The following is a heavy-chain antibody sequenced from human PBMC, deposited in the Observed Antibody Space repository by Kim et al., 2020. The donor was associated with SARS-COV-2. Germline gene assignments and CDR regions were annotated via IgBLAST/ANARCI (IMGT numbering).Heavy chain of an antibody. V-gene: IGHV1-69*13. Sequence: SVKVSCKASGGTFSSYAISWVRQAPGQGLEWMGGIIPIFGTANYAQKFQGRVTITADESTSTAYMELSSLRSEDTAVYYCARGFRLRSGPPYYFDYWGQGTLVTVSS. D-gene: IGHD6-19*01. CDR1: GGTFSSYA. J-gene: IGHJ4*02. CDR2: IIPIFGTA. CDR3: ARGFRLRSGPPYYFDY.